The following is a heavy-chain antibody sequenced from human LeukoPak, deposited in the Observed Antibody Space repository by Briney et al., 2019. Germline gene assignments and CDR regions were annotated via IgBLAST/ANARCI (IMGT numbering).Heavy chain of an antibody. CDR3: AKEGVATTLDY. CDR2: ISYDGSNK. Sequence: GGSLRLSCAASGFTFSSYGMHWVRQAPGKGLEWVAVISYDGSNKYYADSVKGRFTISRDNSKNTLYLQTNSLRAEDTAVYYCAKEGVATTLDYWGQGTLVTVSS. CDR1: GFTFSSYG. D-gene: IGHD5-12*01. V-gene: IGHV3-30*18. J-gene: IGHJ4*02.